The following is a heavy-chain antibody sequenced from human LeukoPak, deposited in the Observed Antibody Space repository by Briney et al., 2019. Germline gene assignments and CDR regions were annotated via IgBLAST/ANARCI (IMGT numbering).Heavy chain of an antibody. V-gene: IGHV1-18*01. CDR3: ARDNSGGYYADAFDI. J-gene: IGHJ3*02. CDR1: GYTFTSYG. Sequence: ASVKVSCKASGYTFTSYGISWVRQAPGQGLEWMGWISAYNGNTNYAQKLQGRVTMTTDTSTSTAYMELRSLRSDDAAVYYCARDNSGGYYADAFDIWGQGTMVTVSS. CDR2: ISAYNGNT. D-gene: IGHD1-26*01.